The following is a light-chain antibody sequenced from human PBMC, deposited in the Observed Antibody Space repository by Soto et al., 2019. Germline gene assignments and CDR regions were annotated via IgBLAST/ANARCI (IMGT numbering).Light chain of an antibody. CDR1: QSISSY. J-gene: IGKJ5*01. V-gene: IGKV1-39*01. CDR2: AAS. CDR3: QQSYRNPT. Sequence: DIQITRSPASLSASLLDIVSITCRASQSISSYLNWYQQKPGKAPKLLIYAASSLQSGVPSRFSGSGSGTDFTLTISSLQTEDFATYYCQQSYRNPTFGQGTRLEIK.